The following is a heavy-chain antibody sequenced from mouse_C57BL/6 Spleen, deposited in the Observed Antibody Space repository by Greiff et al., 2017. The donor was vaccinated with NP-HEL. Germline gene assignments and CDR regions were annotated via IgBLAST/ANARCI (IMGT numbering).Heavy chain of an antibody. J-gene: IGHJ1*03. CDR1: GFSLTSYA. Sequence: VKLVESGPGLVAPSQSLSITCTVSGFSLTSYAISWVRQPPGKGLEWLGVIWTGGGTNYNSALKSRLSISKDNSKSQVFLKMNSLQTDDTARYYCARSSFYYYGSSYNWYFDVWGTGTTVTVSS. D-gene: IGHD1-1*01. V-gene: IGHV2-9-1*01. CDR2: IWTGGGT. CDR3: ARSSFYYYGSSYNWYFDV.